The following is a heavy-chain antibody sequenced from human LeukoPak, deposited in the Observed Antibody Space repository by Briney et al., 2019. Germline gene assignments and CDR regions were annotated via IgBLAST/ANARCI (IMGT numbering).Heavy chain of an antibody. CDR2: IYPGDSDT. V-gene: IGHV5-51*01. CDR3: ARLGASGSSSRPPYYFDY. J-gene: IGHJ4*02. Sequence: GESLKISCKGSGYSFTSYWIGWVRQMPGKGLEWMGIIYPGDSDTRYSPSFQGQVTISADKSISTAYLQWSSLKASDTAMYYCARLGASGSSSRPPYYFDYWGQGTLVTVSS. CDR1: GYSFTSYW. D-gene: IGHD1-26*01.